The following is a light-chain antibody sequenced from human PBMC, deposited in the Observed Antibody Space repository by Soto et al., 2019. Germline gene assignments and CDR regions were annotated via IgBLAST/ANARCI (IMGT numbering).Light chain of an antibody. CDR2: KAS. CDR3: QQYNSYKT. V-gene: IGKV1-5*03. J-gene: IGKJ1*01. Sequence: DIQMTQSPSTLSASVGDRVTITCRASQSISSSLAWYQQKPGKAPKLLIYKASSLESGVPSRFSGSGSGTEFTLTISSLQPDDFAIYYCQQYNSYKTFGQGTNVEIK. CDR1: QSISSS.